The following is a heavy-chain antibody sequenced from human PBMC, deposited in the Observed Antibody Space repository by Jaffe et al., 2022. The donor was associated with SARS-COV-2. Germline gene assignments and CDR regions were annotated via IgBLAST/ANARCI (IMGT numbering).Heavy chain of an antibody. J-gene: IGHJ6*02. CDR2: INSDGSST. CDR1: GFTFSSYW. V-gene: IGHV3-74*01. D-gene: IGHD2-2*01. CDR3: ARDGGPSWAYYYYGMDV. Sequence: EVQLVESGGGLVQPGGSLRLSCAASGFTFSSYWMHWVRQAPGKGLVWVSRINSDGSSTSYADSVKGRFTISRDNAKNTLYLQMNSLRAEDTAVYYCARDGGPSWAYYYYGMDVWGQGTTVTVSS.